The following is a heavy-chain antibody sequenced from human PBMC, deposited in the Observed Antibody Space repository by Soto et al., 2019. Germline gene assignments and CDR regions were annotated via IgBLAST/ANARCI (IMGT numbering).Heavy chain of an antibody. V-gene: IGHV1-69*13. CDR3: ARESFQRYCSSTSCSSVSTGFDP. CDR2: IIPIFGTA. J-gene: IGHJ5*02. CDR1: GCTFSSYA. D-gene: IGHD2-2*01. Sequence: RASVKVSCKASGCTFSSYAISWVRQAPGQGLEWMGGIIPIFGTANYAQKFQGRVTITADESTSTAYMELSSLRSEDTAVYYCARESFQRYCSSTSCSSVSTGFDPWGQGTLVTVSS.